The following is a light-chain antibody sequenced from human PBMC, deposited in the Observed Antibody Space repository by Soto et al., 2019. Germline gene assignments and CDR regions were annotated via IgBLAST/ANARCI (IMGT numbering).Light chain of an antibody. CDR3: QQYNSYSPST. CDR1: QSISSW. CDR2: DAY. Sequence: DIQMTQSHSTLSASVGDRVTITCRANQSISSWLAWYQQNPGKAPKLLIYDAYSWESGVASRFSGSGSGTEFPPTTISVQPDDFATFYCQQYNSYSPSTFGQGTKGEIK. V-gene: IGKV1-5*01. J-gene: IGKJ1*01.